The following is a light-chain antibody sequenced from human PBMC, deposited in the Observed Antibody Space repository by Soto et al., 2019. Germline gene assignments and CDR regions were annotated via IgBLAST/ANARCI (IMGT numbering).Light chain of an antibody. J-gene: IGLJ2*01. Sequence: VLTQPPSVSVAPGQTARITCGGNNIESKSVHWYQQRPGQAPVLVVHDDSDRPSGIPERISGSNSGNTATLTISRVEAGDEAEYYCQVWDGLSDHVIFGGGTQLTVL. CDR2: DDS. V-gene: IGLV3-21*02. CDR3: QVWDGLSDHVI. CDR1: NIESKS.